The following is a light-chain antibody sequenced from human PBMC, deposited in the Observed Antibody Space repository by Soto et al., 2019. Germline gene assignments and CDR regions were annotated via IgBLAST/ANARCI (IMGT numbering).Light chain of an antibody. CDR3: QQRSNWSPPYT. V-gene: IGKV3-11*01. CDR1: QRVSVY. J-gene: IGKJ2*01. Sequence: EIGLTQSPATLSLAPGETATLSCRASQRVSVYLAWYQQKPGQAPRLLIYDAMHRATGIPPRFSGSGSGTDFTLTIRSLEPEDFALYFCQQRSNWSPPYTFGQGTKLEIK. CDR2: DAM.